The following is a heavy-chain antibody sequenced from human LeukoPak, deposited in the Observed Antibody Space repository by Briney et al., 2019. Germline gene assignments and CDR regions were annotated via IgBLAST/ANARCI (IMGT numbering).Heavy chain of an antibody. J-gene: IGHJ4*02. CDR3: ARQWLVTGGNDY. Sequence: GGFLSLSCAASGFTFSSYSMNWVRRAPGKGLEWVSSISSSSSYIYYADSVKGRFTISRDNAKNSLYLQMNSLRAEDTAVYYCARQWLVTGGNDYWGQGTLVTVSS. D-gene: IGHD6-19*01. V-gene: IGHV3-21*01. CDR1: GFTFSSYS. CDR2: ISSSSSYI.